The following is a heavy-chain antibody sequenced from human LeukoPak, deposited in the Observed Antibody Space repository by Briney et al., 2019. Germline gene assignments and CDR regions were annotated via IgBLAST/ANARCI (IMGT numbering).Heavy chain of an antibody. CDR2: IWYDGSNK. Sequence: QAGGSLRLSCAASGFTFSSYGMHWVRQAPGKGLEWVAVIWYDGSNKYYADSVKGRFTISRDNSKNTLYLQMNSLRAEDTAVYYCARGEGTLRITIFGVASHRTAGFDPWGQGTLVTVSS. V-gene: IGHV3-33*01. D-gene: IGHD3-3*01. J-gene: IGHJ5*02. CDR1: GFTFSSYG. CDR3: ARGEGTLRITIFGVASHRTAGFDP.